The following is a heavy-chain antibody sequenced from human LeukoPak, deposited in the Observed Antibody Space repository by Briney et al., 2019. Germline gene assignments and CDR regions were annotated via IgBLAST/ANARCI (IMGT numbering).Heavy chain of an antibody. CDR3: ARGGLNKVATLSGKRWFDP. V-gene: IGHV4-34*01. CDR1: GGSFSGYY. J-gene: IGHJ5*02. D-gene: IGHD5-12*01. Sequence: SETLSLTCAVYGGSFSGYYWSWIRQPPGKGLEWIGEINHSGSTNYNPSLKCRVTISVDPCKNQFALKLSSVPAADTAVYYCARGGLNKVATLSGKRWFDPWGQGTLVTVSS. CDR2: INHSGST.